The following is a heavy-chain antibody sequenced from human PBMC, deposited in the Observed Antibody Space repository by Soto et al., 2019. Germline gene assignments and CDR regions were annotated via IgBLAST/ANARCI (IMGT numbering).Heavy chain of an antibody. Sequence: ETLSLTCAVYGGSFSGYYWSWVRQAPGKGLEWVSAISGSGGSTYYADSVKGRFTISRDNSKNTLYLQMNSLRAEDTAVYYCAKDPTQYCSGGSCYFDYWGQGTLVTVSS. V-gene: IGHV3-23*01. CDR2: ISGSGGST. J-gene: IGHJ4*02. CDR1: GGSFSGYY. D-gene: IGHD2-15*01. CDR3: AKDPTQYCSGGSCYFDY.